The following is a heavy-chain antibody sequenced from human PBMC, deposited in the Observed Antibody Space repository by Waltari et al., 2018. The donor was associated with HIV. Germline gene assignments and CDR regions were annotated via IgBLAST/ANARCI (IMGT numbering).Heavy chain of an antibody. CDR2: IYSGCNT. D-gene: IGHD6-13*01. CDR3: ARDLGSSSWYNYYYGMDV. Sequence: EVQLVQSGGGLIQPGGSLRLSCAASGFTVSSNYMSWVRQAPGKGLALFSVIYSGCNTYYADSVKDRFTISRDNSKNTLYLQLNSLSAEDSAVYYCARDLGSSSWYNYYYGMDVWGQGTTVTVSS. V-gene: IGHV3-53*01. CDR1: GFTVSSNY. J-gene: IGHJ6*02.